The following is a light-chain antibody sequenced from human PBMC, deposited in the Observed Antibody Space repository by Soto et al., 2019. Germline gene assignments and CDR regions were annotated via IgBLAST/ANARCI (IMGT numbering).Light chain of an antibody. Sequence: QAVVTQPPSASGTPGQRVTISCSGSSSNIGSNYVYWYQQLPGTAPKLLIYSNNQRPSGVPDRFSGSKSGTLASLAISGLRSEDEADYYCAAWDDSLSVGIFGGGTQLTVL. V-gene: IGLV1-47*02. CDR3: AAWDDSLSVGI. J-gene: IGLJ2*01. CDR1: SSNIGSNY. CDR2: SNN.